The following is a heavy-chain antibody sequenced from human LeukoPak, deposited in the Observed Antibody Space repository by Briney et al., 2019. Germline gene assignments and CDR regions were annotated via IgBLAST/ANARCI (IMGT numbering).Heavy chain of an antibody. CDR1: GGSISSSSYY. J-gene: IGHJ4*02. V-gene: IGHV4-39*01. Sequence: SSETLSLTCTVSGGSISSSSYYWGRIRQPPGKGLEWIGRIYYSGSTYYNPSLKSRVTISVYTAKNQFSLKLSSVTAADTAVYYCGGGYCSGGSCYESGTNYWGQGTLVTVSS. D-gene: IGHD2-15*01. CDR3: GGGYCSGGSCYESGTNY. CDR2: IYYSGST.